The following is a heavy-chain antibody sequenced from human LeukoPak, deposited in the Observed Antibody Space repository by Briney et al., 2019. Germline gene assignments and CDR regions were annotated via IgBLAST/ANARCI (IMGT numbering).Heavy chain of an antibody. J-gene: IGHJ4*02. V-gene: IGHV3-23*01. Sequence: PGGSLRLSXEVSEFTLMNYVMSWVRQAPGKGPEWVSGISAGGGTTYYADSVKGRFTISEDDSKDTLYLHMKSLRPEDTAAYYCAKDPNLIGAHWGQGTLVTVSS. CDR1: EFTLMNYV. CDR2: ISAGGGTT. CDR3: AKDPNLIGAH. D-gene: IGHD7-27*01.